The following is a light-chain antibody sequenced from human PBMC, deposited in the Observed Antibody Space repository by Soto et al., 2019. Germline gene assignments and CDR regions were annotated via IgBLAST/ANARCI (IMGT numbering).Light chain of an antibody. V-gene: IGLV2-23*02. J-gene: IGLJ2*01. CDR2: EVS. CDR3: CSYAGSSTLV. Sequence: QSALTQPASVSGSPGQSITISCTGTSSDVGSYNLVSWYQQHPGKAPKLMIYEVSKRPSGVSNRFSGSKSGNTASLTISGLQAEDEADYYCCSYAGSSTLVFGGGTMVTVL. CDR1: SSDVGSYNL.